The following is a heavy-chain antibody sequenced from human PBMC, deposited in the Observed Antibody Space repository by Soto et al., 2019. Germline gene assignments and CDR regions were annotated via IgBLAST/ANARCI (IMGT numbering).Heavy chain of an antibody. V-gene: IGHV3-11*01. CDR1: GFTFSDYS. Sequence: QVQLVESGGGLVKPGGSVRLSCAASGFTFSDYSMSWIRQAPGKGLEWVSYISSSGTSIYYADSVKGRFTISRDNAKNSLYLQMNSLRAEDTAVYYCARHPPNNSAYYRYWGQGTLVTVCS. CDR3: ARHPPNNSAYYRY. CDR2: ISSSGTSI. D-gene: IGHD3-22*01. J-gene: IGHJ4*02.